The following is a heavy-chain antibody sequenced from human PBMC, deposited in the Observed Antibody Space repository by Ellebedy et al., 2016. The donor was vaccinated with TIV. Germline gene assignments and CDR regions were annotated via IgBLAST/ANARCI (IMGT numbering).Heavy chain of an antibody. Sequence: PGGSLRLSCAASGFTFSSYAMHWVRQAPGKGLEWVAVISYDGSNKYYADSVKGRFTISRDNSKNTLYLQMNSLRAEDTAVYYCALLSSGYLKTAYYFDYWGQGTLVTVSS. CDR1: GFTFSSYA. CDR2: ISYDGSNK. V-gene: IGHV3-30-3*01. D-gene: IGHD3-22*01. CDR3: ALLSSGYLKTAYYFDY. J-gene: IGHJ4*02.